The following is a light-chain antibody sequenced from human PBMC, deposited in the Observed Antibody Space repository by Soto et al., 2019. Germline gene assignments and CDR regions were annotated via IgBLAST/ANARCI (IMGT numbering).Light chain of an antibody. Sequence: DSVMTQTPPSLSVTPGQPASFSCKSSQSLLHSDGRTYLFWYLQKTCQPPQFLIYEVSNRFSGVPARFSGSGSGTDFTLRISRVEAAYVGVYYCLQSLQLPLTFGGGTKVKIQ. CDR2: EVS. J-gene: IGKJ4*01. CDR3: LQSLQLPLT. V-gene: IGKV2D-29*01. CDR1: QSLLHSDGRTY.